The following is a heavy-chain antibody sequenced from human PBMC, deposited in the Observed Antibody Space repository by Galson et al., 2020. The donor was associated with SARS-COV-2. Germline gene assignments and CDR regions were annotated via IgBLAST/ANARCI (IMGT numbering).Heavy chain of an antibody. J-gene: IGHJ6*02. V-gene: IGHV4-59*08. CDR2: NYYSGTT. CDR1: GGSISEYY. Sequence: SQTLSLTCIVSGGSISEYYWSWIRQTPEKGLEWIVYNYYSGTTQPNPSLKNRVTISVDALKNQLSLSLTSVTAADTAVYYCVRHGSGSYSYYGMDVWGQGTTVTVS. CDR3: VRHGSGSYSYYGMDV. D-gene: IGHD3-10*01.